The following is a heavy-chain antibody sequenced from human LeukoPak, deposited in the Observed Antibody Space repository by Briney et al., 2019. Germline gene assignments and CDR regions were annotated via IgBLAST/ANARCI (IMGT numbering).Heavy chain of an antibody. D-gene: IGHD2-21*02. CDR1: GGSISNYY. CDR2: IYYSGST. CDR3: ARYSYCGGDCYDAFDI. J-gene: IGHJ3*02. Sequence: PSETLSLTCTVSGGSISNYYWSWIRQPPGKGLEWIGYIYYSGSTNYNPSLKSRVTISIDTSKNQFSPKLSSVTAADTAVYYCARYSYCGGDCYDAFDIWGQGTMVTVSS. V-gene: IGHV4-59*01.